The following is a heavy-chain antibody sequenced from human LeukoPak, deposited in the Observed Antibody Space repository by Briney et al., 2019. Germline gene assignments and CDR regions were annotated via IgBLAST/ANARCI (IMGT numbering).Heavy chain of an antibody. CDR2: INPNSGGT. CDR1: GYTFTGYY. Sequence: GASVKVSCKASGYTFTGYYMHWVRQAPGQGLEWRGWINPNSGGTNYTQKFQGRVTMTRDTSISTAYMELSRLRSDDTAVYYCARDGEWELHDWFDPWGQGTLVTVSS. J-gene: IGHJ5*02. CDR3: ARDGEWELHDWFDP. D-gene: IGHD1-26*01. V-gene: IGHV1-2*02.